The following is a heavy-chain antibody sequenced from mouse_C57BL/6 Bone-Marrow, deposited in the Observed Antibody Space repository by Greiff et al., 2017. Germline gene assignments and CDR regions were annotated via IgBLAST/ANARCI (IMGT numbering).Heavy chain of an antibody. CDR2: SRNKANDYTT. V-gene: IGHV7-1*01. J-gene: IGHJ3*01. CDR1: GFTFSDFY. CDR3: AREDSSGSAWFAY. D-gene: IGHD3-2*02. Sequence: EVQLVESGGGLVQSGRSLRLSCATSGFTFSDFYMEWVRQAPGKGLEWIAASRNKANDYTTEYSASVKGRFIVSRDTSQSILYLQMNALRAEDTAIYYCAREDSSGSAWFAYWGQGTLVTVSA.